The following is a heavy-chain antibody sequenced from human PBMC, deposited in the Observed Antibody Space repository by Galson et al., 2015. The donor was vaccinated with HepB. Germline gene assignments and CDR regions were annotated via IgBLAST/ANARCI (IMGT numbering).Heavy chain of an antibody. CDR1: GFTFSSYA. V-gene: IGHV3-23*01. CDR2: ISASGGST. J-gene: IGHJ4*02. Sequence: SLRLSCAASGFTFSSYAMSWVRQAPGKGLEWVSAISASGGSTYYADSVKGRFTISRDKSKNTLYLQMDSLRAEDTAVYYCAKKAAAGTGHFDYWGQGTLVTVSS. D-gene: IGHD6-13*01. CDR3: AKKAAAGTGHFDY.